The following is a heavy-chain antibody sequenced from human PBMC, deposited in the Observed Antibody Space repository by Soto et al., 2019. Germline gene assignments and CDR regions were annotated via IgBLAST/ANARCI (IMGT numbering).Heavy chain of an antibody. CDR2: IYSSGTT. Sequence: HVQLQQSGPGLVKPSETLSLTCTVSGISIDNYYCSWIRQSAGKGLEWIGRIYSSGTTNYNPSLKSRVTMSVDISKSQFSLNVRSVTAADTAVYYCVRDVGGSGWFAPWGQGTLVTVSS. CDR1: GISIDNYY. CDR3: VRDVGGSGWFAP. V-gene: IGHV4-4*07. J-gene: IGHJ5*02.